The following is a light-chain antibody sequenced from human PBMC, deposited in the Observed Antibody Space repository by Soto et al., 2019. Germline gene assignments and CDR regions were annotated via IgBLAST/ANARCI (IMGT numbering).Light chain of an antibody. CDR1: SSDVGSYNL. Sequence: QSPLTQPASVSGSPGQSITISCTGTSSDVGSYNLVSWYQQHPGKAPKLMIYEGSKRPSGVSNRFSGSKSGNTASLTISGLQAEDEANYYCCPYAGSSTFFGTGTKVTVL. J-gene: IGLJ1*01. V-gene: IGLV2-23*03. CDR2: EGS. CDR3: CPYAGSSTF.